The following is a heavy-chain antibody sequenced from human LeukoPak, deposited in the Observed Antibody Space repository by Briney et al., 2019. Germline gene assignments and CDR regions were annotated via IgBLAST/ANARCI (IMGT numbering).Heavy chain of an antibody. CDR2: SSSSGSTI. CDR3: ATGQEFGFTMITFGGVMGFDY. J-gene: IGHJ4*02. V-gene: IGHV3-48*03. D-gene: IGHD3-16*01. CDR1: GFTFSSYE. Sequence: GGSLILSCAASGFTFSSYEMNWVRQAPGKGLEWVSYSSSSGSTIYYADSVKGRFTISRDNAKNSLYLQMNSLRSEDTAVYYCATGQEFGFTMITFGGVMGFDYWGQGTLVTVFS.